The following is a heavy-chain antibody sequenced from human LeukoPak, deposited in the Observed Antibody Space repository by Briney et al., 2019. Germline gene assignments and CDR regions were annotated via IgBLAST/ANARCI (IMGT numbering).Heavy chain of an antibody. CDR3: ARGYVSPDAFDV. Sequence: ETLSLTCTVSGGSISSSSYYWGWIRQPPGKGLEWVSVIYSGGSTYYADSVKGRFTISRDNSKNTLYLQMNSLRAEDTAVYYCARGYVSPDAFDVWGQGTMVTVSS. CDR2: IYSGGST. J-gene: IGHJ3*01. CDR1: GGSISSSSYY. D-gene: IGHD3-16*01. V-gene: IGHV3-53*01.